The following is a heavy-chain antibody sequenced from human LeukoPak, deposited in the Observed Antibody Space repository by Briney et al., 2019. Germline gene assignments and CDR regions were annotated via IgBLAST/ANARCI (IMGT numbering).Heavy chain of an antibody. V-gene: IGHV4-38-2*01. CDR1: GYSISRGYY. D-gene: IGHD4-17*01. J-gene: IGHJ4*02. CDR2: IYHGVNI. Sequence: SETLSLTCAVSGYSISRGYYRGWLRQPPGKGLEWVAIIYHGVNIYYNPSLKTRVTISIDTSKNQFSLRLSSVTPADTAVYYCARVPVTHFDYWGQGTLVTVPS. CDR3: ARVPVTHFDY.